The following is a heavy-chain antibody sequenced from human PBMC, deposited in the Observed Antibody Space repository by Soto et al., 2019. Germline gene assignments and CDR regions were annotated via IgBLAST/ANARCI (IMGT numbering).Heavy chain of an antibody. Sequence: ETLSLTCTVSGGSISSYYWIWIRQPPGKGLEWIGYIYNSGRTNYNPSLKSRVTISVDTSKNQFSLKLSSLRSEDTAVYYCAREPGYSYGYNWGQGTLVTVSS. J-gene: IGHJ4*02. CDR3: AREPGYSYGYN. V-gene: IGHV4-59*01. D-gene: IGHD5-18*01. CDR1: GGSISSYY. CDR2: IYNSGRT.